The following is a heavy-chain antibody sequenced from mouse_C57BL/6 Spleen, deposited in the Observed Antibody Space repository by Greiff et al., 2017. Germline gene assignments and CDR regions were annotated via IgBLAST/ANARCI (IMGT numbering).Heavy chain of an antibody. V-gene: IGHV1-15*01. CDR3: TRDPGRRGFDY. J-gene: IGHJ2*01. CDR1: GYTFTDYE. D-gene: IGHD3-3*01. CDR2: IDPETGGT. Sequence: QVQLQQSGAELVRPGASVTLSCKASGYTFTDYEMHWVKQTPVHGLEWIGAIDPETGGTAYNQKFKGKAILTADKSSSTAYMELRSLTSEDSAVYYCTRDPGRRGFDYWGQGTTLTVSS.